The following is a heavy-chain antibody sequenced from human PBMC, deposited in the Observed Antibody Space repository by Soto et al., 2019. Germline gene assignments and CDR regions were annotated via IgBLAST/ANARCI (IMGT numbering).Heavy chain of an antibody. D-gene: IGHD4-4*01. CDR3: TRAGILTTPYYFDY. Sequence: GGSLRLSCAASGFTFSDHYTDWVRQAPGKGLEWVGRIRNKANSYTTEYAASVKDRFTISRDDSRNSLYLQMNSLKTEDTAMYYCTRAGILTTPYYFDYWGRGTLVTVS. V-gene: IGHV3-72*01. CDR1: GFTFSDHY. CDR2: IRNKANSYTT. J-gene: IGHJ4*02.